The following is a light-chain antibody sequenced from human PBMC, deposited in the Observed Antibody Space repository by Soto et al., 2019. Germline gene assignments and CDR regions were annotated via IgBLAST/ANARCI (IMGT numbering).Light chain of an antibody. J-gene: IGKJ4*01. CDR2: AAS. CDR3: QQRSNWPRLT. V-gene: IGKV3-11*01. CDR1: QSVGNY. Sequence: ETVLTQSPATLSLSPGERATLSCRASQSVGNYLAWYQQKPGQAPRLLIYAASNRATGIPARFSGSGSGTDFTLTISSLEPEDFAVYYCQQRSNWPRLTFGGGTKVDIK.